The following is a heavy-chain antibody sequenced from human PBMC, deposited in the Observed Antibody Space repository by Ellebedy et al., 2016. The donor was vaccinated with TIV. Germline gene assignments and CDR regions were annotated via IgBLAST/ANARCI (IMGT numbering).Heavy chain of an antibody. D-gene: IGHD3-10*01. Sequence: GESLKISCAASGFTFSSYAMSWVRRAPGKGLEWVSAISGSGGSTYYADSVKGRFTISRDNSKNTLYLQMTSLRAEDTAVYYCAKRVTMVRGVITHYYYAMDVWGQGTTVTVSS. CDR1: GFTFSSYA. J-gene: IGHJ6*02. V-gene: IGHV3-23*01. CDR3: AKRVTMVRGVITHYYYAMDV. CDR2: ISGSGGST.